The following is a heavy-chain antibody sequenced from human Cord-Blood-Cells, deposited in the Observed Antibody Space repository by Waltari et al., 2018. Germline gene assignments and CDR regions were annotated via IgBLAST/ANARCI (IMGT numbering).Heavy chain of an antibody. D-gene: IGHD3-9*01. Sequence: QITLKESGPTLVKPTQTLTLTCTFSGFSLSTSGVGVGWIRQPPGKALEWIALIYWNDDKRYSPSLKSRLTITKDTSKNQVVLTMTNMDPVDTATYYCAHTYYDILPYQYFDYWGQGTLVTVSS. V-gene: IGHV2-5*01. CDR2: IYWNDDK. CDR1: GFSLSTSGVG. J-gene: IGHJ4*02. CDR3: AHTYYDILPYQYFDY.